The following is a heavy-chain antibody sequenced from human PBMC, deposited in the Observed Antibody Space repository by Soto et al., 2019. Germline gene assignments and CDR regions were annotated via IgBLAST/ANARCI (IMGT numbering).Heavy chain of an antibody. J-gene: IGHJ5*02. CDR1: GGTFSSYA. CDR2: IIPIFGTA. D-gene: IGHD5-18*01. V-gene: IGHV1-69*06. Sequence: SVKVSCKASGGTFSSYAISWVRQAPGQGLEWMGGIIPIFGTANYAQKFQGRVTITADKSTSTAYMELSSLRSEDTAVYYCARVRYSYGLYWFDPWGQGNLVTVSS. CDR3: ARVRYSYGLYWFDP.